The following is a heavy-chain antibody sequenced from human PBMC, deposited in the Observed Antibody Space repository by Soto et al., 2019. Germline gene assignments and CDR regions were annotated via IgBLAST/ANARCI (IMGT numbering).Heavy chain of an antibody. CDR1: GFTFSSYS. D-gene: IGHD2-15*01. CDR2: ISSSSSTI. Sequence: EVQLVESGGGLVQPGGSLRLSCAASGFTFSSYSMNWVRQAPGKGLEWVSYISSSSSTIYYADSVKGRFTISRDNAKNSLYLQMNSLRDEDTAVYYCAREVVVVAAEGGWFDPWGQGTLVTVSS. CDR3: AREVVVVAAEGGWFDP. J-gene: IGHJ5*02. V-gene: IGHV3-48*02.